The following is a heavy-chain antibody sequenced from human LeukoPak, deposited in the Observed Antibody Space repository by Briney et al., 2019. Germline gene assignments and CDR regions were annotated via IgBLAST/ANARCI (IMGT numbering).Heavy chain of an antibody. CDR3: ARSSEGRYYYDSSGYSYYYYYMDV. CDR2: IYYSGST. V-gene: IGHV4-59*01. D-gene: IGHD3-22*01. CDR1: GGSISSYY. J-gene: IGHJ6*03. Sequence: SETLSLTCTVSGGSISSYYWSWLRQPPGKGLEWIGYIYYSGSTSYNPSLKSRVTISVDTSKNQFSLKLSSVTAADTAVYYCARSSEGRYYYDSSGYSYYYYYMDVWGKGTTVTISS.